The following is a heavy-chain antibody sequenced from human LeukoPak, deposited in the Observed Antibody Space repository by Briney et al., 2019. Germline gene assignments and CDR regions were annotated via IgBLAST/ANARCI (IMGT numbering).Heavy chain of an antibody. CDR1: GGSMRSYY. J-gene: IGHJ3*02. Sequence: LETLSLTCTVSGGSMRSYYWSWIRQPPGKRLEWVGYIYYSGDINYNPSLRSRVAISVDTSNNQFSLKLTSVTAADTAVYYCASGNYDFWSAQHAFDIWDQGTMVTVYS. V-gene: IGHV4-59*01. CDR3: ASGNYDFWSAQHAFDI. CDR2: IYYSGDI. D-gene: IGHD3-3*01.